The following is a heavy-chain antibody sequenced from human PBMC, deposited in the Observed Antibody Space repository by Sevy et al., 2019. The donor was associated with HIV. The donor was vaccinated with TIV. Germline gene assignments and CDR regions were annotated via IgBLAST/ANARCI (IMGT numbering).Heavy chain of an antibody. CDR2: ISYDGSNK. Sequence: GGSLRLSCAASGFTFSSYALHWVRQAPGKGLEWVAVISYDGSNKYYADSVKGRFTISRDNSKNTLYLQMNNLRVEDTAVYHCARGGRGYSYGYWSRYYGMDVWGQGTTVTVSS. V-gene: IGHV3-30-3*01. J-gene: IGHJ6*02. CDR1: GFTFSSYA. CDR3: ARGGRGYSYGYWSRYYGMDV. D-gene: IGHD5-18*01.